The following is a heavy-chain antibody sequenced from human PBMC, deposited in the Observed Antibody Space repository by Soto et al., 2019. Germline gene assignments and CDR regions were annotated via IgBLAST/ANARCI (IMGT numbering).Heavy chain of an antibody. D-gene: IGHD6-6*01. CDR2: ISGSGGST. CDR3: AKASQLSSLNWFDP. J-gene: IGHJ5*02. Sequence: TGGSLRLSCAASGFTFSSYAMSWVRQAPGKGLEWVSAISGSGGSTYYADSVKGRFTISRDNSKNTLYLQMNSLRAEDTAVYYCAKASQLSSLNWFDPWGQGTLVTVSS. CDR1: GFTFSSYA. V-gene: IGHV3-23*01.